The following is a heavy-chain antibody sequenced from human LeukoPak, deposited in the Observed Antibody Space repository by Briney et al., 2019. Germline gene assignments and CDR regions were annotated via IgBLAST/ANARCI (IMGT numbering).Heavy chain of an antibody. J-gene: IGHJ3*02. D-gene: IGHD4-17*01. CDR2: IYSSGST. V-gene: IGHV4-4*07. CDR3: AGSTVTTYQDAFDI. CDR1: GGSISSYY. Sequence: SETLSLTCTVSGGSISSYYWSWIRQPAGKGLEWIGRIYSSGSTNYNPSLRSRVTMSVDTSKNQFSLKLSSVTAADTAVYYCAGSTVTTYQDAFDIWGQGTMVTVSS.